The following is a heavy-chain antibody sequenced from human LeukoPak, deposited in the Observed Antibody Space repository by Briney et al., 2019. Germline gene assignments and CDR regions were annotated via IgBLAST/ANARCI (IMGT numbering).Heavy chain of an antibody. Sequence: PSETLSLTCTVSGGSISSYYWSWIRQPPGKGLEWIGYIYYSGSTNYNPSLKSRVTISVDTSKNQFSLKLSSVTAADTAVYYCARGVTGVTYFDYWGQGTLVTVSS. CDR1: GGSISSYY. CDR2: IYYSGST. J-gene: IGHJ4*02. CDR3: ARGVTGVTYFDY. V-gene: IGHV4-59*01. D-gene: IGHD7-27*01.